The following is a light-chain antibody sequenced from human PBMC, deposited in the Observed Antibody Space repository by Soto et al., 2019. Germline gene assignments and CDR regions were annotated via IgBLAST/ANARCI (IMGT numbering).Light chain of an antibody. CDR3: QQRNNWPPVT. V-gene: IGKV3-15*01. CDR2: GAS. CDR1: QSVATN. Sequence: EAVLTQSPATLSVSPGERATLSCRASQSVATNLAWYQQRPGQAPRLLIYGASKRAVGLPARFSGSGSGTEFTLTITSLQSEDFAVYYCQQRNNWPPVTFGGGTKVEIK. J-gene: IGKJ4*01.